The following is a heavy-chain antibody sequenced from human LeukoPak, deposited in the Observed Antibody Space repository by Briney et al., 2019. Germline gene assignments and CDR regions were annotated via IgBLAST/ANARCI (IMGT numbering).Heavy chain of an antibody. CDR3: ARRPSGVVVVAAWFDP. Sequence: SETLSLTCAIYSESFSGYFWSWIRQPPGKGLEWIGEINYSGSTNYNPSLKSRVTISLDTSKNQFSLKLSSVTAADTAVYYCARRPSGVVVVAAWFDPWGQGTLVTVSS. CDR1: SESFSGYF. V-gene: IGHV4-34*01. J-gene: IGHJ5*02. D-gene: IGHD2-15*01. CDR2: INYSGST.